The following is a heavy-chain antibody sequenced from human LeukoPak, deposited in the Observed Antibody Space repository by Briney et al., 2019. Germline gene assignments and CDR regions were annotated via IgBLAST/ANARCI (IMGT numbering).Heavy chain of an antibody. Sequence: PGRSLRLSCAASVFTFSNYARHWVRQAPGKGREGVAVISSDGRNKYSADSVKDRLTNSRDNAKNSLYLQMNSVSAEESAVYRCALWGGGGFDFWGQGTMVTVSS. CDR1: VFTFSNYA. CDR3: ALWGGGGFDF. V-gene: IGHV3-30*04. CDR2: ISSDGRNK. D-gene: IGHD3-16*01. J-gene: IGHJ3*01.